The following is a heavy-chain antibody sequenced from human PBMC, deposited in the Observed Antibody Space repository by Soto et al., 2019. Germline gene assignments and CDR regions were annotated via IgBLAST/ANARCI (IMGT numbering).Heavy chain of an antibody. D-gene: IGHD2-2*01. CDR1: GGSISSGDYH. CDR3: ASGRYCSSTSCFFDY. V-gene: IGHV4-30-4*01. Sequence: SETLSLTCTVSGGSISSGDYHWSWIRQPPGKGLEWIGYIYYSGSTYYNPSLKSRVTISVDTSKNQFSLKLSSVTAADTAVYYCASGRYCSSTSCFFDYWGQGTLVTVSS. J-gene: IGHJ4*02. CDR2: IYYSGST.